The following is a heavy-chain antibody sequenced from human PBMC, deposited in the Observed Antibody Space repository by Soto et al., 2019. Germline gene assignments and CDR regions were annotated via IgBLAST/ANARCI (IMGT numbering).Heavy chain of an antibody. CDR1: GDSVSSDSAA. CDR3: VRSRVFVAVAGMATYYYYYGMDV. D-gene: IGHD6-19*01. V-gene: IGHV6-1*01. J-gene: IGHJ6*02. Sequence: SQTLSLICVISGDSVSSDSAAWNWIRRSPSRGLEWLGRTYYRSKWYVDYAVSVNGRMTINPDTSKNDFSLQLNSVTPEDTAVYYCVRSRVFVAVAGMATYYYYYGMDVWGRGTAVTVSS. CDR2: TYYRSKWYV.